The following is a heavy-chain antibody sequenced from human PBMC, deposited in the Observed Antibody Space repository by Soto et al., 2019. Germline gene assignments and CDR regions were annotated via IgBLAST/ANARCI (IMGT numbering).Heavy chain of an antibody. CDR3: AKEPLKYGDYFGYFQH. J-gene: IGHJ1*01. CDR2: ISYDGSNK. Sequence: GGSPRLSCAASGFTFSSYGMHWVRQAPGKGLEWVAVISYDGSNKYYADSVKGRFTISRDNSKNTLYLQMNSLRAEDTAVYYCAKEPLKYGDYFGYFQHWGQGTLVTVSS. V-gene: IGHV3-30*18. CDR1: GFTFSSYG. D-gene: IGHD4-17*01.